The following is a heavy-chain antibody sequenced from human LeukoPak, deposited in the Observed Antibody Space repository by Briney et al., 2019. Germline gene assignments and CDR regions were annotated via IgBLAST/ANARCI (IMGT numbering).Heavy chain of an antibody. V-gene: IGHV4-4*07. J-gene: IGHJ3*02. CDR2: IYTSGST. CDR1: GGSISSYY. CDR3: ARAITGTTSKAGAFDI. Sequence: SETLSFTCTVSGGSISSYYWSWIRQPAGKGLEWIGRIYTSGSTNYNPSLKSRVTMSVDTSKNQFSLKLSSVTAADTAVYYCARAITGTTSKAGAFDIWGQGTMVTVSS. D-gene: IGHD1-20*01.